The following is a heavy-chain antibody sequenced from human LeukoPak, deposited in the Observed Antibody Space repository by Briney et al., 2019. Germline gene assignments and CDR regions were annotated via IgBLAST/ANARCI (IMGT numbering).Heavy chain of an antibody. D-gene: IGHD5-12*01. V-gene: IGHV3-23*01. CDR1: GFTFSSYA. J-gene: IGHJ6*03. CDR2: ISGSGGST. CDR3: AKKLQGGPGDIYYYYYYMDV. Sequence: SGGSLRLSCAASGFTFSSYAMSWVRQAPGKGLEWVSAISGSGGSTYYADSVKGRFTISRDNSKNTLYLQMNSLRAEDTAVYYCAKKLQGGPGDIYYYYYYMDVWGKGTTVTVSS.